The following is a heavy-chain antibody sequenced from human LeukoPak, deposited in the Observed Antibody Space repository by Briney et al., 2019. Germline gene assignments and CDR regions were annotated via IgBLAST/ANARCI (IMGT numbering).Heavy chain of an antibody. CDR3: ARLRGYTSSARGYVEY. CDR2: IYYSGST. V-gene: IGHV4-39*01. J-gene: IGHJ4*02. D-gene: IGHD6-13*01. Sequence: TLSLTXXXSGXXISSSSFYWGWVRQPPGRGVEWIGSIYYSGSTYYDPSLKSRVTISVDTSKNQFSLKLSSVTAADTAVYYCARLRGYTSSARGYVEYWGQGTLVTVSS. CDR1: GXXISSSSFY.